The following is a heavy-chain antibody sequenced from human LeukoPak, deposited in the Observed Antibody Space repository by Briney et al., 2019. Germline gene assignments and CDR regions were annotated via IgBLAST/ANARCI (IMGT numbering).Heavy chain of an antibody. D-gene: IGHD3-10*01. Sequence: SETLSLTCTVSGGSISSSSYYWGWIRQPPGKGLEWIGSIYYSGSTYYNPSLKSRVTISVDTSKNQFSLKLSSVTAADTAVYYCARGRWFGELLGYWGQGTLVTVSS. CDR2: IYYSGST. CDR1: GGSISSSSYY. CDR3: ARGRWFGELLGY. V-gene: IGHV4-39*07. J-gene: IGHJ4*02.